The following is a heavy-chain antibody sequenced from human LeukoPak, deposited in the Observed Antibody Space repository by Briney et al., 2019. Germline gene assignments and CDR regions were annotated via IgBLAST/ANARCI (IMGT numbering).Heavy chain of an antibody. Sequence: SVKVSFKASGGTFSSYAISWVRQAPGQGLEWMGGIIPIFGTANYAQKFQGRVTMTTDTSTSTAYMELRSLRSDDTAVYYCARDDYYGSGSYSFDYWGQGTLVTVSS. CDR1: GGTFSSYA. J-gene: IGHJ4*02. CDR2: IIPIFGTA. V-gene: IGHV1-69*05. CDR3: ARDDYYGSGSYSFDY. D-gene: IGHD3-10*01.